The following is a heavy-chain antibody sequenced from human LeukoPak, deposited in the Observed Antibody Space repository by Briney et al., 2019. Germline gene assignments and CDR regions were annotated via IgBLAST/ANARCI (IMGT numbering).Heavy chain of an antibody. CDR3: AHHSLSGRWPGCYDY. CDR1: GFSLSTSGVG. V-gene: IGHV2-5*02. CDR2: IYWDDDK. Sequence: SGPTLVNPTQTLTLTCTFAGFSLSTSGVGVGWIRQPPGKALEWLALIYWDDDKRYSPSLKSRLTITKDTSKKQVVLTMTNMDHVDTAAYYCAHHSLSGRWPGCYDYWGQGTLVTVSS. D-gene: IGHD2/OR15-2a*01. J-gene: IGHJ4*02.